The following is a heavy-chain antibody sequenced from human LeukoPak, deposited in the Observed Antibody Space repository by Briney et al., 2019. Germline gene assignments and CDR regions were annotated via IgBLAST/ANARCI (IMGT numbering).Heavy chain of an antibody. CDR2: IYHSGST. CDR3: AREVPVFDMATTPGWFDP. J-gene: IGHJ5*02. Sequence: SETLSLTCTVSGGSISSGGYYWSWIRQPPGKGLEWIGYIYHSGSTYYNPSLKSRVTISVDRSKNQFSLKLSSVTATDTAVYYCAREVPVFDMATTPGWFDPWGQGTLVTVSS. CDR1: GGSISSGGYY. V-gene: IGHV4-30-2*01. D-gene: IGHD5-24*01.